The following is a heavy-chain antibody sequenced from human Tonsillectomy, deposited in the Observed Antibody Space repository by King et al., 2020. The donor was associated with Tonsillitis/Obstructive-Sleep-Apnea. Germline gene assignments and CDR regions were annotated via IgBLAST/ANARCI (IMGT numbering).Heavy chain of an antibody. Sequence: VQLVESGAEVKKPGESLRISCKGSGYSFTSYWISWVRLMPGKGLEWMGRIDPSDSDTNYSPSFQGHVTTSADKSISTAYLQWSSLKASDSAIYYCAREGYSAHVGWFDPWGQGTLVIVSS. CDR3: AREGYSAHVGWFDP. CDR1: GYSFTSYW. J-gene: IGHJ5*02. D-gene: IGHD5-12*01. CDR2: IDPSDSDT. V-gene: IGHV5-10-1*01.